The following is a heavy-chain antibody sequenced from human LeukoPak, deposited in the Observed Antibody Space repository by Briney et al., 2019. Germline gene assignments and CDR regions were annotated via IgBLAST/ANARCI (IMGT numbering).Heavy chain of an antibody. CDR3: AKDIAGQYDP. CDR1: GFTFDDYA. Sequence: GGSLGLSCAASGFTFDDYAMHWVRQAPGKGLEWVSLISGDGSSTYYADSVKGRFTVSRDNSKNSLFLQMNSPRTEDTALYYCAKDIAGQYDPWGQGTLVTVSS. CDR2: ISGDGSST. D-gene: IGHD4-11*01. V-gene: IGHV3-43*02. J-gene: IGHJ5*02.